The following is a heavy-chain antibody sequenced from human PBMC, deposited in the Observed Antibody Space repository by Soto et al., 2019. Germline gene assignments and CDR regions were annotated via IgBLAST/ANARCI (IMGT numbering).Heavy chain of an antibody. CDR3: ASAGFRGTSIQHFYH. CDR1: GGAFSTYA. CDR2: IIPVFETT. D-gene: IGHD2-15*01. J-gene: IGHJ4*02. V-gene: IGHV1-69*01. Sequence: QVQLVQYGAEVKKPGSSVKVSCQAPGGAFSTYAITWVRQAPGQGLEWMGAIIPVFETTSSARRHLGRLSITADAVTSTAYMDLSDLRSEDTSIDYCASAGFRGTSIQHFYHWGQGALVTVSP.